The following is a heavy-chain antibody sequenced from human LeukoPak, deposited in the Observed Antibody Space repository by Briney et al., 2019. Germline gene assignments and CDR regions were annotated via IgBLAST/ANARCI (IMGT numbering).Heavy chain of an antibody. D-gene: IGHD3-10*01. CDR2: IKGDGSEK. CDR1: GCTFSSNW. V-gene: IGHV3-7*01. CDR3: ARDPYGSGGYYDY. J-gene: IGHJ4*02. Sequence: GGSLRLSCGASGCTFSSNWMSWVRQAPGKGLEWVANIKGDGSEKYYVDSVKGRFTISRDNAKNSLYLQMNSLRAEDTAVYYCARDPYGSGGYYDYWGQGTLVTVSS.